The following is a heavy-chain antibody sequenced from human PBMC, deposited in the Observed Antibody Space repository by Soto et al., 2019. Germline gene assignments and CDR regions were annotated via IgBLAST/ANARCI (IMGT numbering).Heavy chain of an antibody. J-gene: IGHJ3*02. CDR3: ARDDNYDYVWGSYRYTGAFDI. V-gene: IGHV3-7*01. Sequence: GGSLRLSCAAPGFTFSSYWMSWVRQAQGKGLEWVANIKQDGSEKYYVDSVKGRFTISRDNAKNSLYLQMNSLRAEDTAVYYSARDDNYDYVWGSYRYTGAFDIWGQGTMVTVSS. CDR1: GFTFSSYW. CDR2: IKQDGSEK. D-gene: IGHD3-16*02.